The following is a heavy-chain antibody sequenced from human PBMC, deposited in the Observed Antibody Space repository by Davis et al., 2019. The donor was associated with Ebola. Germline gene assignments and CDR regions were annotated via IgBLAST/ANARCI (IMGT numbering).Heavy chain of an antibody. CDR3: ASASYFRGSSGYLAY. CDR1: GGSFSGYY. CDR2: INHSGST. V-gene: IGHV4-34*01. Sequence: MPSETLSLTCAAYGGSFSGYYWSWIRQPPGKGLEWIGEINHSGSTNYNPSLKSRVTISVDTSRNQFSLKLSSVTAADTAVYYCASASYFRGSSGYLAYWGQGTLVTVSS. D-gene: IGHD3-22*01. J-gene: IGHJ4*02.